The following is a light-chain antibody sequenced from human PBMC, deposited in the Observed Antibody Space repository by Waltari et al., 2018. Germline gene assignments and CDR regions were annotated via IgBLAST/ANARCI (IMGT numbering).Light chain of an antibody. CDR2: RAS. J-gene: IGKJ1*01. Sequence: DIQMTQSPSTLSASVGDRVTITCRASQSITNWLALYQQKPGKAPKLLIYRASNLESGVPSRFSGSGSETEFTLTISSLQPDDFATYYCQQDDNYWTFGQGTKVEIK. CDR1: QSITNW. V-gene: IGKV1-5*03. CDR3: QQDDNYWT.